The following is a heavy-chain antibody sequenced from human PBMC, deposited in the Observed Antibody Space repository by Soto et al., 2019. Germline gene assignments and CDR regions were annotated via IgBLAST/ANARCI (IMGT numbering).Heavy chain of an antibody. J-gene: IGHJ4*02. Sequence: ASVKVSCKASGYTFTSYAMHWVRQAPGQRLEWMGWINAGNGNTKYSQKFQGRVTITRDTSASTAYMELSSLRSEDTAVYYCAKSATLTAAIGYWGQGTLVTVPS. CDR3: AKSATLTAAIGY. V-gene: IGHV1-3*01. D-gene: IGHD2-2*02. CDR1: GYTFTSYA. CDR2: INAGNGNT.